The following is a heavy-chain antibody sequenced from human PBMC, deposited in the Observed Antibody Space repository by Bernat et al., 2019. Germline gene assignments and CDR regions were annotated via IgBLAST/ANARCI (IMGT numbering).Heavy chain of an antibody. D-gene: IGHD3-10*01. Sequence: QLQLQESGPGLVKPSETLSLTCTVSGGSISSSSYYWGWIRQPPGKGLEWIGSIYYSGSTYYNPSLKSRVTISVDTSKNQFSLKLSSVTAADTAVYYCARGGLLWFGEDRPDGAPYFQHWGQGTLVTVSS. CDR1: GGSISSSSYY. V-gene: IGHV4-39*01. J-gene: IGHJ1*01. CDR3: ARGGLLWFGEDRPDGAPYFQH. CDR2: IYYSGST.